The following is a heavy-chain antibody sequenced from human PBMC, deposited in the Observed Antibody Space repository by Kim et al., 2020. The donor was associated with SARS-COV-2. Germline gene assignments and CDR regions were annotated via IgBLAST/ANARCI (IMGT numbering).Heavy chain of an antibody. CDR3: TGSHAVAGTGNWFDP. J-gene: IGHJ5*02. D-gene: IGHD6-19*01. CDR1: GITVSNNY. V-gene: IGHV3-53*01. CDR2: LYRGGRA. Sequence: GGSLRLSCSASGITVSNNYLNWVRQAPGKGLEWVSVLYRGGRADYADSVKGRFTMSSDTSKNKVYLQMNSLIFADTAVYYCTGSHAVAGTGNWFDPWGQGTLVTVSS.